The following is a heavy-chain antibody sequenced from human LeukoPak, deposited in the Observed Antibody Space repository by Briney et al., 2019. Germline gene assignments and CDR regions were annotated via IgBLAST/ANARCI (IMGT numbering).Heavy chain of an antibody. J-gene: IGHJ5*02. D-gene: IGHD6-13*01. Sequence: ASVKVSCTASGYTYTTYGISWVRQAPGQGLGWMGWISADSGQTNYAQKAQGRVTMTSDTSTSTAYMELRSLRSDDTAVYYCARDRGIAAADSFDPWGQGTLVTVSS. CDR2: ISADSGQT. CDR1: GYTYTTYG. CDR3: ARDRGIAAADSFDP. V-gene: IGHV1-18*01.